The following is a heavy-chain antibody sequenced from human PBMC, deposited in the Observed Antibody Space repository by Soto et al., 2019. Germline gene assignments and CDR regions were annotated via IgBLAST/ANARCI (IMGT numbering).Heavy chain of an antibody. J-gene: IGHJ6*02. CDR3: ARAFSESYYYYGMDV. D-gene: IGHD3-10*01. V-gene: IGHV3-30*03. CDR1: GFTFSSYG. CDR2: ILYDGSNK. Sequence: QVQLVESGGGVVQPGRSLRLSCAASGFTFSSYGTHWVRQAPGKGLEWVAVILYDGSNKYYADSVKGRFTISRDNSKNTVYLQMNSPRAEDTAVYYCARAFSESYYYYGMDVWGQGTTVTVSS.